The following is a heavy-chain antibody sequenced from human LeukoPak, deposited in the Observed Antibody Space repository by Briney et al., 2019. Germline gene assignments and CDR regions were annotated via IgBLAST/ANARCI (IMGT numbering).Heavy chain of an antibody. CDR1: GFLFSTYT. V-gene: IGHV3-23*01. Sequence: GGSLRLSCAASGFLFSTYTVNWVRQAPGQGLEWVAALAAASGARYYANSVKGRFTISRDNSKNTVFLQMNSLRVEDTAVYYCAKDKVPDGKWDIDYWGQGTLVTVSS. D-gene: IGHD1-26*01. J-gene: IGHJ4*02. CDR3: AKDKVPDGKWDIDY. CDR2: LAAASGAR.